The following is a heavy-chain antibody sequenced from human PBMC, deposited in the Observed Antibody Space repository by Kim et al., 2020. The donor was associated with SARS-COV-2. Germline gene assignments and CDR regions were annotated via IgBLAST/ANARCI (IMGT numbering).Heavy chain of an antibody. V-gene: IGHV4-31*03. CDR2: IYYSGTT. J-gene: IGHJ4*01. Sequence: SETPSLTCTVSGGFINSGAYYWSWIRQHPGKGLEWIGSIYYSGTTDYNPSLESRVTMSVDTTKNQFSLKLDSMTAADTAVYYCARDRAYCTTTSCSTGYFDLWGQGTLVTVSS. CDR3: ARDRAYCTTTSCSTGYFDL. CDR1: GGFINSGAYY. D-gene: IGHD2-2*01.